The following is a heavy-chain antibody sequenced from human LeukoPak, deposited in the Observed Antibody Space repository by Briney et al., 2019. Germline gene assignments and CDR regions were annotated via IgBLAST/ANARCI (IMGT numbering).Heavy chain of an antibody. D-gene: IGHD1-26*01. Sequence: SETLSLTCAVYGGSFSGYSWSWIRQPPGKGLEWIGYIYHSGSTYYNPSLKSRVTISVDRSKNQFSLKLSSVTAADTAVYYCARRAVNDAFDIWGQGTMVTVSS. J-gene: IGHJ3*02. V-gene: IGHV4-30-2*01. CDR2: IYHSGST. CDR3: ARRAVNDAFDI. CDR1: GGSFSGYS.